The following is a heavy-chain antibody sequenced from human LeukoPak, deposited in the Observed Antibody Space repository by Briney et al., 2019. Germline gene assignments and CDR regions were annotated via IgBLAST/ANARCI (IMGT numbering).Heavy chain of an antibody. Sequence: GASVKVSCKTSGYSFTTFGMTWVRQAPGQGLEWMGWISGKNGDTKSTQKVQGRVTMTTDTSTSTDYMELKSLTFDDTAVYYCARAGATVTRHFDYWGQGTLVTVSS. D-gene: IGHD4-17*01. CDR2: ISGKNGDT. CDR3: ARAGATVTRHFDY. CDR1: GYSFTTFG. V-gene: IGHV1-18*01. J-gene: IGHJ4*02.